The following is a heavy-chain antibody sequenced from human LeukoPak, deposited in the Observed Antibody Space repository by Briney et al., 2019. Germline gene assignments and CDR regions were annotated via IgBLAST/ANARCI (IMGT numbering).Heavy chain of an antibody. Sequence: GGSLRLSCAASGFTFRTYSIHWVRQAPGKGLEWVAVVSADGRTQLYSDSVKGRFTISRDNSLNTLHLQMNSLRTEDTAVYYCAREFGHNRWYFDYWGQGALVTVSS. CDR3: AREFGHNRWYFDY. D-gene: IGHD5-24*01. CDR1: GFTFRTYS. J-gene: IGHJ4*02. V-gene: IGHV3-30*03. CDR2: VSADGRTQ.